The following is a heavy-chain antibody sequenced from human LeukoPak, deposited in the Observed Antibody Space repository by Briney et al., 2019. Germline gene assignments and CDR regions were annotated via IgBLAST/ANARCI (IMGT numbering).Heavy chain of an antibody. V-gene: IGHV4-4*07. D-gene: IGHD2-15*01. Sequence: SETLSLTCSVSGGSISGYYWTWIRQPAGKGLEWIGRIYTSGTTNHNPSLKSRVTMSLDTSKSQFSLRLSSVTAADTAVYFCARHPFATPFDYWGPGALVTVSS. CDR3: ARHPFATPFDY. CDR1: GGSISGYY. CDR2: IYTSGTT. J-gene: IGHJ4*02.